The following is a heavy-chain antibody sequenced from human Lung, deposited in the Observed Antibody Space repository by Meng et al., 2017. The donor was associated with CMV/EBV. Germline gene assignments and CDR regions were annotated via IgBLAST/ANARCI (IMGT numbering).Heavy chain of an antibody. CDR2: STRSGDTK. J-gene: IGHJ3*02. Sequence: GGSLRLXCAASGFSFSSYEMNWVRQAPGKGLVWVSYSTRSGDTKYYADSVKGRFTISRDNAKNSLYLQMNSLRAEDTGVYYCAREGGKYCSGDNCYYDAFDMXGQGXMVTVSS. CDR3: AREGGKYCSGDNCYYDAFDM. CDR1: GFSFSSYE. D-gene: IGHD2-15*01. V-gene: IGHV3-48*03.